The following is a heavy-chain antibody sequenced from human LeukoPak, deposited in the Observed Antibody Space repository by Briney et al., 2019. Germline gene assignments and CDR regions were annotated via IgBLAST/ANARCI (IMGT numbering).Heavy chain of an antibody. V-gene: IGHV3-13*01. CDR2: IGTAGDT. D-gene: IGHD3-9*01. J-gene: IGHJ4*02. Sequence: GGSLRLSCAASGFTFSSYDMHWVGQATGKGLEWVSAIGTAGDTYYSGSVKGRFTISRENAKNSLYLQMNSLRAGDTAVYYCARGNILTGYSNWGQGTLVTVSS. CDR3: ARGNILTGYSN. CDR1: GFTFSSYD.